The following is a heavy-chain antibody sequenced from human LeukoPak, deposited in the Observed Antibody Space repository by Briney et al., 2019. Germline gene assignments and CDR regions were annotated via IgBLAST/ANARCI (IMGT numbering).Heavy chain of an antibody. D-gene: IGHD3-22*01. CDR2: ISGSGGST. V-gene: IGHV3-23*01. J-gene: IGHJ4*02. CDR1: GFTFSSYA. Sequence: GGSLRLSCAASGFTFSSYAMSWVRQAPGKGLEWVSAISGSGGSTYYADSVKGRFTISRDNSKNTLYLQMNSLRAEDTAVYYCAKDSLYYDSSGYYRGDFFDYWGQGTLVTVSS. CDR3: AKDSLYYDSSGYYRGDFFDY.